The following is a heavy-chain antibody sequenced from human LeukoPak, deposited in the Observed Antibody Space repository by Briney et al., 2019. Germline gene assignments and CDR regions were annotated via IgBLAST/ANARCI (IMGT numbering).Heavy chain of an antibody. J-gene: IGHJ4*02. CDR3: AASPIAAAGPIDY. Sequence: ASVKVSCKASGYTFTGYYMHWVRQAPGQGLEWMGRINPNSGGTNYAQKLQGRVTMTTDTSTSTAYMELRSLRSDDTAVYYCAASPIAAAGPIDYWGQGTLVTVSS. V-gene: IGHV1-2*06. D-gene: IGHD6-13*01. CDR1: GYTFTGYY. CDR2: INPNSGGT.